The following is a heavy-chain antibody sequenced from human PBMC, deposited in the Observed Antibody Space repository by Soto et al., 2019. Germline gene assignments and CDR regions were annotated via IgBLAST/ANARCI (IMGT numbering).Heavy chain of an antibody. J-gene: IGHJ6*02. CDR1: GFTFSGYT. CDR3: ARDAYRATTFTTDYSYYAMDV. D-gene: IGHD1-1*01. Sequence: EVQLVESGGGQVKPGGSLRLSCAASGFTFSGYTVNWVRHAPGKGLEWVSSISTSGGYIFYADSVKGRFTISRDNAKNSLYLQLNSLRAEDTAVYYCARDAYRATTFTTDYSYYAMDVWGQGTTVTVSS. V-gene: IGHV3-21*01. CDR2: ISTSGGYI.